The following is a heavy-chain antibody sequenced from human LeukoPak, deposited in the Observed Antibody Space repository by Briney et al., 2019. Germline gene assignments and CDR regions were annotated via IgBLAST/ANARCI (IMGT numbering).Heavy chain of an antibody. V-gene: IGHV4-30-2*01. D-gene: IGHD3-3*01. Sequence: SQTLSLTCAVSGGSISSGGYSWSWIRQPPGKGLEWIGEINHSGSTNYNPSLKSRVTISVDTSKNQFSLKLSSVTAADTAVYYCASQRYDFWSGYYTHYYYGMDVWGQGTTVTVSS. CDR1: GGSISSGGYS. CDR3: ASQRYDFWSGYYTHYYYGMDV. CDR2: INHSGST. J-gene: IGHJ6*02.